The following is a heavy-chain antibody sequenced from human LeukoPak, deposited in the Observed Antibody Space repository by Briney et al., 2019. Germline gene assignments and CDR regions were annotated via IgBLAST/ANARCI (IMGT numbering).Heavy chain of an antibody. J-gene: IGHJ5*02. Sequence: PSETLSLTCTASGGSISSYYWSWIRQPPGKGLEWIGYIYYSGSTNYNPSLKSRVTISVDTSKNQFSLKLSSVTAADTAVYYCARDSSWSQGGFDPWGQGTLVTVSS. D-gene: IGHD6-19*01. CDR2: IYYSGST. CDR3: ARDSSWSQGGFDP. CDR1: GGSISSYY. V-gene: IGHV4-59*01.